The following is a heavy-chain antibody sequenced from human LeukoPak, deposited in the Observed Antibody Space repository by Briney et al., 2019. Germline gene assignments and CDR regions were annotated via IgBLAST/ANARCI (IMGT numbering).Heavy chain of an antibody. CDR1: GGSFSGYY. CDR3: ARGQGIAARRDLDY. J-gene: IGHJ4*02. Sequence: PSETLSLTCAVYGGSFSGYYWSWIRQPPGKGLEWIGEINHSGSTNYNPSLESRVTISVDTSENQFSLKLSSVTAADTAVYYCARGQGIAARRDLDYWGQGTLVTVSS. D-gene: IGHD6-6*01. CDR2: INHSGST. V-gene: IGHV4-34*01.